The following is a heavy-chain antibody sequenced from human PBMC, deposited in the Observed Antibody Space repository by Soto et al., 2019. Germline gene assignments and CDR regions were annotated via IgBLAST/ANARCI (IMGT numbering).Heavy chain of an antibody. Sequence: SVKVSCKASGGTFSNYAFGWVRQAPGQGLEWMGEVIPMFGPPSYAQEFRGRVTITADESTSTVYMELSSLTSDDTAVYYCARDYDSGGYLDYWGQGTMVTVSS. J-gene: IGHJ4*02. CDR2: VIPMFGPP. CDR1: GGTFSNYA. CDR3: ARDYDSGGYLDY. V-gene: IGHV1-69*13. D-gene: IGHD3-10*01.